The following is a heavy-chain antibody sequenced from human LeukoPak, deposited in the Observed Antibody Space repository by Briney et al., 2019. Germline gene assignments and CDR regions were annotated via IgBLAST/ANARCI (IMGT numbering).Heavy chain of an antibody. V-gene: IGHV3-21*01. CDR1: GFTFSSYG. CDR2: ISSSSRYI. Sequence: PGGSLRLSCAASGFTFSSYGMNWVRQAPGKGLEWVSSISSSSRYIYYADSVKGRFTISRDNAKNSLYLQMNSLRAEDTAVYYCAKDLYYDSSGYYPAFDIWGQGTMVTVSS. D-gene: IGHD3-22*01. J-gene: IGHJ3*02. CDR3: AKDLYYDSSGYYPAFDI.